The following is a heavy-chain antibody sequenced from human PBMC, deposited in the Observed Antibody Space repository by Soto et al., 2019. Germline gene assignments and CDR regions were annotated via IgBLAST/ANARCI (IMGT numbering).Heavy chain of an antibody. CDR2: ISAYNGNT. V-gene: IGHV1-18*01. Sequence: GASVKVSCKASGYTFTSYGISWVRQAPGQGLEWMGWISAYNGNTNYAQKLQGRVTMTTDTSTSTAYMELRSLRSDDTAVYYCARDRVILTGYSPQNNWFDPWGQGTLVTVSS. CDR1: GYTFTSYG. J-gene: IGHJ5*02. D-gene: IGHD3-9*01. CDR3: ARDRVILTGYSPQNNWFDP.